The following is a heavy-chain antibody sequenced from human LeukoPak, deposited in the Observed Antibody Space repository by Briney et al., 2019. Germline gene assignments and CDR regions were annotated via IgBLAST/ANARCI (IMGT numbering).Heavy chain of an antibody. CDR3: ARAGWFSTTWHFDY. CDR2: IYYSGTT. CDR1: GGSISSGDFY. Sequence: SETLSLTCTVSGGSISSGDFYWSWIRQHPGKGLGWIGYIYYSGTTYYSPSLKSRVTISVDTSKKQFSLNLSSVTAADTAVYYCARAGWFSTTWHFDYWGQGILVTVSS. D-gene: IGHD6-19*01. J-gene: IGHJ4*02. V-gene: IGHV4-31*03.